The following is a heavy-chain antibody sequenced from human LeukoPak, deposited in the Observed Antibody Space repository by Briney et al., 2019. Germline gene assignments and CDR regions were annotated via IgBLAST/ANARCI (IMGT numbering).Heavy chain of an antibody. CDR3: ARDPGGRHQLLYGGVWGALYYFDY. V-gene: IGHV1-2*02. J-gene: IGHJ4*02. CDR2: INPNSGGT. Sequence: ASVKVSCKASGYTFTGYHMHWVRQAPGQGLEWMGWINPNSGGTNYAQKFQGRVTMTRDTSISTAYMELSRLRSDDTAVYYCARDPGGRHQLLYGGVWGALYYFDYWGQGTLVTVSS. CDR1: GYTFTGYH. D-gene: IGHD2-2*02.